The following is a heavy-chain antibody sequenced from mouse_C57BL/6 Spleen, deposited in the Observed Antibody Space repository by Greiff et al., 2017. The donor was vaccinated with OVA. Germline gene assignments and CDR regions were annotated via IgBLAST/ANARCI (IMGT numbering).Heavy chain of an antibody. J-gene: IGHJ4*01. CDR2: IWGDGST. Sequence: QVQLQQSGPGLVAPSQSLSITCTVSGFSLTSYGVSWVRQPPGKGLEWLGVIWGDGSTYYHSALIFRLSISKDNSNSQVFLTLNRLQTDDTVTYYCAKRGVRRDYAMDYWGQGTSVTVSS. V-gene: IGHV2-3*01. CDR3: AKRGVRRDYAMDY. D-gene: IGHD2-14*01. CDR1: GFSLTSYG.